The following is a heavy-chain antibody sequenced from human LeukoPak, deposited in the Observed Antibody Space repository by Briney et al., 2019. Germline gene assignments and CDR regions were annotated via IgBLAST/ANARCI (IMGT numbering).Heavy chain of an antibody. CDR1: GGSISSYY. Sequence: SETLSLTCTVSGGSISSYYWSWIRQPPGKGLEWIGYIYYSGSTNYNPSLKSRVTISVDTSKNQFSLKLSSVTAADTAVYYCARGGEQWLAYYYYMDVWGKGTTVTISS. V-gene: IGHV4-59*01. CDR2: IYYSGST. J-gene: IGHJ6*03. CDR3: ARGGEQWLAYYYYMDV. D-gene: IGHD6-19*01.